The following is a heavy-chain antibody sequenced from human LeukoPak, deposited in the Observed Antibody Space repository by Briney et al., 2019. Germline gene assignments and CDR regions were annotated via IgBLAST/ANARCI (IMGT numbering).Heavy chain of an antibody. D-gene: IGHD4-17*01. J-gene: IGHJ1*01. CDR1: GGSISTYY. V-gene: IGHV4-59*12. CDR3: ARDGQEYGDYLYFQH. CDR2: IYHSGST. Sequence: SETLSLTCTLSGGSISTYYWSWIRQPPGKGLEWIGYIYHSGSTNYNPSLKSRVTMSVDTSKNQFSLKLSSVTAADTAVYYCARDGQEYGDYLYFQHWGQGTLVTVSS.